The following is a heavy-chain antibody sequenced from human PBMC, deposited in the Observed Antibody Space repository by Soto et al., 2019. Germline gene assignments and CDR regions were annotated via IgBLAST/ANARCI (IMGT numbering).Heavy chain of an antibody. J-gene: IGHJ6*03. D-gene: IGHD3-3*01. CDR2: INSDGSST. CDR1: GFTFTTAW. Sequence: GGSLRLSCAASGFTFTTAWINWVRQAPGQGLVWVSRINSDGSSTSYADSVKGRFTISRDNAKNTLYLQMNSLRAEDTAVYYCARAPTLLGVVHPPMDVWGKGTTVTVSS. CDR3: ARAPTLLGVVHPPMDV. V-gene: IGHV3-74*01.